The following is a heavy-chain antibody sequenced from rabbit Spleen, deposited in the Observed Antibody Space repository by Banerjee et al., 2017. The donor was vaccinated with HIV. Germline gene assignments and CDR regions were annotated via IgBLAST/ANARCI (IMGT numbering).Heavy chain of an antibody. CDR2: IYVGSYDST. V-gene: IGHV1S45*01. CDR1: GFTLSSYYM. CDR3: AREVLYAAYAGFGDATIYYFDL. D-gene: IGHD6-1*01. J-gene: IGHJ4*01. Sequence: QEQLKESGGGLVQPGGSLKLSCKASGFTLSSYYMNWVRQAPGKGLELIGCIYVGSYDSTWYANWAKGQFTVSKTSSTTVTLQMTSLTAADTATYFCAREVLYAAYAGFGDATIYYFDLWGPGTLVTVS.